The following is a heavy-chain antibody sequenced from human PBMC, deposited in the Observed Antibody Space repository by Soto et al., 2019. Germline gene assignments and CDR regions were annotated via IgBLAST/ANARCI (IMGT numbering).Heavy chain of an antibody. CDR2: IDWDDDK. Sequence: SGPTLVHPTQTLTLTCTFSGFSLSTSGMCVSWIRQPPGKALEWLALIDWDDDKYYSTSLKTRLTISKDTSKNQVVLTMTNMDPVDTATYYCARSGAAAGIDAFDIWGQGTMVTVSS. J-gene: IGHJ3*02. V-gene: IGHV2-70*01. D-gene: IGHD6-13*01. CDR1: GFSLSTSGMC. CDR3: ARSGAAAGIDAFDI.